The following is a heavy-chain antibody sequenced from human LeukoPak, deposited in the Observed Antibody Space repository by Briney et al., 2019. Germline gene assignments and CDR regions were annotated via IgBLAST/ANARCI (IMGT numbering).Heavy chain of an antibody. CDR2: ISSNGVTT. V-gene: IGHV3-64D*09. J-gene: IGHJ4*02. CDR1: RFTFSSYP. D-gene: IGHD3-16*01. Sequence: QPGGSLRLSCSASRFTFSSYPMHWVRQAPGKGLEFVSAISSNGVTTYYGDSVKGRFTISRDNSKNTLYLQMTSLRHEDTAVYYCVRDDSVQRYTTYSFDYWGQGTLVTVSS. CDR3: VRDDSVQRYTTYSFDY.